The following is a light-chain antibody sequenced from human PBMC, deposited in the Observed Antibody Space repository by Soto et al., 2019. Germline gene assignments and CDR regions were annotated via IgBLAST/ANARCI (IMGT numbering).Light chain of an antibody. Sequence: DIQMTQSPATLSASVGDRVTITFRASQSISNWLAWYQQKPGKAPNLLIYDASNLDSGVPSRFSGSGSGTEFTLTISSLQPDDFATYYCQQYNSYPWTFGLGTKVDIK. CDR3: QQYNSYPWT. V-gene: IGKV1-5*01. CDR1: QSISNW. CDR2: DAS. J-gene: IGKJ1*01.